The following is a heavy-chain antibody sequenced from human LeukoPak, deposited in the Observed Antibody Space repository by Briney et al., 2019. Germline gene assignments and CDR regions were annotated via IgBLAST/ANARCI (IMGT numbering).Heavy chain of an antibody. D-gene: IGHD3-22*01. CDR1: GGSISSHY. CDR2: IYYSGST. V-gene: IGHV4-59*11. J-gene: IGHJ4*02. CDR3: ARGGGVTYYDSTGYLWYFDY. Sequence: SETLSLTCTVSGGSISSHYWSWIRQPPGKGLEWIGYIYYSGSTKFNPSLKSRVTISVDTSKNQFSLKLGSVTAADTAVYYCARGGGVTYYDSTGYLWYFDYWGQGTLVTVSS.